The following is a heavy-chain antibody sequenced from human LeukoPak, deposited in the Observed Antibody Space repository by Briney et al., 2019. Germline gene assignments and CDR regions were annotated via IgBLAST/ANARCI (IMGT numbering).Heavy chain of an antibody. J-gene: IGHJ6*02. D-gene: IGHD6-13*01. CDR2: IYYSGST. CDR1: GGSISSSSYY. V-gene: IGHV4-39*07. CDR3: ARDRDPAAGDYGMDV. Sequence: PSETLSLTCTVSGGSISSSSYYWGWVRQPPGKGLEWIGSIYYSGSTYYNPSLKSRVTISVDTSKNQFSLKLSSVTAADTAVYYCARDRDPAAGDYGMDVWGQGTTVTVSS.